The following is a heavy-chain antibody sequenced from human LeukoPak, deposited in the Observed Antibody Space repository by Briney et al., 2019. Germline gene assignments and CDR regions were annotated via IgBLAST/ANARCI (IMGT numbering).Heavy chain of an antibody. J-gene: IGHJ4*02. CDR2: ISYDGSNK. V-gene: IGHV3-30*18. Sequence: PGRSLRLSCAASGFTFSSYGMHWVRQAPGKGLEWVAVISYDGSNKYYADSVKGRFTISRDNSKNTLYLQMNSLRAEDTAVYYCAKEGGTYYDFWSGYQVDYWGQGTLVTVSS. CDR3: AKEGGTYYDFWSGYQVDY. CDR1: GFTFSSYG. D-gene: IGHD3-3*01.